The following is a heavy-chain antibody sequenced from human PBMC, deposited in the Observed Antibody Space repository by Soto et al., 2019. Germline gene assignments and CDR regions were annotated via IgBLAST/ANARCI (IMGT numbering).Heavy chain of an antibody. Sequence: GGSLRLSCAASGFSFSEAAIHWARQAPGKGLEWVARIRSRSQGYATAFAEPVKGRFFISRDDSQSTVYLQMNSLKIEDTAVYYCTRHTIDFRARRTLVTVSS. CDR2: IRSRSQGYAT. J-gene: IGHJ4*02. V-gene: IGHV3-73*01. CDR1: GFSFSEAA. D-gene: IGHD1-1*01. CDR3: TRHTIDF.